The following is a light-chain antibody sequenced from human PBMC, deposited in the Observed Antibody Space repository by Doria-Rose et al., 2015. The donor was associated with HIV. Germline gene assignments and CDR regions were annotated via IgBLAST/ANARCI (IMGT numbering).Light chain of an antibody. CDR2: DGS. CDR1: QSFSSTY. V-gene: IGKV3-20*01. J-gene: IGKJ1*01. Sequence: TQSPGTLSLSPGERATLSCRASQSFSSTYLAWYQQQPGQAPRLLIYDGSTRATGIQDRFSASGSGTDVTLTINRLEPEDFALYYCHQYGTSWTFGQGTKVEI. CDR3: HQYGTSWT.